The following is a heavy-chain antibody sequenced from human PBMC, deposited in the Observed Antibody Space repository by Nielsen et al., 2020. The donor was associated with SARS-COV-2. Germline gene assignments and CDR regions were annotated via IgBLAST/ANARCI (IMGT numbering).Heavy chain of an antibody. Sequence: SLKVSCKASGYTFTGYHIHWVRQAPGQGLEWMGRINPSTGGTYYEHKFQGRITMTRDTSISTAYMDLSRLRSDDTAVFYCARFYEQWPTEYYLDHWGQGTLVTVSS. CDR3: ARFYEQWPTEYYLDH. D-gene: IGHD6-19*01. CDR1: GYTFTGYH. V-gene: IGHV1-2*06. J-gene: IGHJ4*02. CDR2: INPSTGGT.